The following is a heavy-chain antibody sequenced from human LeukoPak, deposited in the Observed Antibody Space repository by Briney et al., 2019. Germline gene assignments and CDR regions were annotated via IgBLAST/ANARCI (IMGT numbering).Heavy chain of an antibody. D-gene: IGHD3-10*01. Sequence: GGSLRLSCAGSGFTFSSHGMNGVRQAPGKGLEWVSGISPSGDITYYADSVKGRFTISRDNSKNTLYLEVISLTAEDTAVYYCAKDDAWLRFGEWSQGTLVTVSS. J-gene: IGHJ4*02. CDR2: ISPSGDIT. CDR1: GFTFSSHG. V-gene: IGHV3-23*01. CDR3: AKDDAWLRFGE.